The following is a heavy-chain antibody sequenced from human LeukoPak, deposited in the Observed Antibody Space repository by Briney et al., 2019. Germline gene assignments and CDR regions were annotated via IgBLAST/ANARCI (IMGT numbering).Heavy chain of an antibody. Sequence: PSETLSLTCAVYGGSFSGYYWSWIRQPPGKGLEWIGEINHSGSTNYNPSLKSRVTISVDTSKNQFSLKLSSVTAADTAVYYCARRRGGYSYGKYNWFDPWRQGTLVTVSS. D-gene: IGHD5-18*01. CDR2: INHSGST. CDR3: ARRRGGYSYGKYNWFDP. V-gene: IGHV4-34*01. J-gene: IGHJ5*02. CDR1: GGSFSGYY.